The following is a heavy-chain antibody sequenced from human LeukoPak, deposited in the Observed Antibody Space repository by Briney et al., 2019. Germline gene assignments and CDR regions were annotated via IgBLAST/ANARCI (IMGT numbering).Heavy chain of an antibody. CDR2: FTASSTAI. CDR3: ARTYYDILTGYNPYFDY. D-gene: IGHD3-9*01. V-gene: IGHV3-21*01. CDR1: GFTFNTYT. Sequence: PGGSLSLSCAASGFTFNTYTMNGVRQAPGKGLEWVSSFTASSTAIYSADSVKGRFTISRDNAKNFLYLQMNSLRAEDTAVYYCARTYYDILTGYNPYFDYWGQGILVTVSS. J-gene: IGHJ4*02.